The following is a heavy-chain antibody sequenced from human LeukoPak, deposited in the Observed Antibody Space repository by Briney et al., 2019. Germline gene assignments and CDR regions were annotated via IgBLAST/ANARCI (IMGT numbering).Heavy chain of an antibody. V-gene: IGHV3-23*01. CDR3: ASQSSNVLRFLEWLFDAFDI. CDR2: ISGSGGST. J-gene: IGHJ3*02. Sequence: PGGSLRLSCAASGFTFSSYAMSWVRQAPGKGLEWVSAISGSGGSTYYADSVKGRFTISRDNSKNTLYLQMNSLRAEDTAVYYRASQSSNVLRFLEWLFDAFDIWGQGTMVTVSS. D-gene: IGHD3-3*01. CDR1: GFTFSSYA.